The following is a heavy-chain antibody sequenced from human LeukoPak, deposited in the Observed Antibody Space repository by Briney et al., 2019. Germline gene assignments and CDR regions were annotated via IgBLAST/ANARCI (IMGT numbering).Heavy chain of an antibody. V-gene: IGHV1-18*01. CDR3: ARDPYYDFWSGYSSWFDP. CDR1: GYTFTSYG. Sequence: ASVKVSCKASGYTFTSYGISWVRQAPGQGLEWMGWISAYNGNTNYAQKLQGRVTMTTDTSTSTAYMELRSLRSGDTAVYYCARDPYYDFWSGYSSWFDPWGQGTLVTVSS. J-gene: IGHJ5*02. CDR2: ISAYNGNT. D-gene: IGHD3-3*01.